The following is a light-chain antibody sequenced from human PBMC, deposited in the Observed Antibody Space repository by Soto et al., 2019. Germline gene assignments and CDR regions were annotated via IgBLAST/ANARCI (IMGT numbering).Light chain of an antibody. Sequence: IVMTQSPDSLALSLGERATINCKSSQSVLYSFNNKHCVAWYQQRPGQPPKMLMYWASTRESGVPDRFSGSGSGTDFTLTISSLQAEDGAIYYCQQYFSMPLAFGGGTKVEIK. J-gene: IGKJ4*01. CDR2: WAS. V-gene: IGKV4-1*01. CDR3: QQYFSMPLA. CDR1: QSVLYSFNNKHC.